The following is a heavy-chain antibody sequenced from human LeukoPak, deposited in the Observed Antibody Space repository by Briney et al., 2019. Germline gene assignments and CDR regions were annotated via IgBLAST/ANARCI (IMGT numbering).Heavy chain of an antibody. J-gene: IGHJ4*02. Sequence: TGGSLRLSCAASGFSFSGYYMVWIRQAPGKGPEWVSVISSSGSNTNYADSVRGRFTVSRDNAKNSLSLQMNRLRPEDSAVYYCARADSSSWFDYWGQGTLVTVSS. CDR2: ISSSGSNT. D-gene: IGHD6-13*01. CDR3: ARADSSSWFDY. CDR1: GFSFSGYY. V-gene: IGHV3-11*05.